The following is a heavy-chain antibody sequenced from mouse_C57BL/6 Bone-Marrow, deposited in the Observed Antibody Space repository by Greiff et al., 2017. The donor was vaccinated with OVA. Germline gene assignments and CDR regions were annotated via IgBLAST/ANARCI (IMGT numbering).Heavy chain of an antibody. CDR1: GFTFTDYY. V-gene: IGHV7-3*01. CDR3: AIWGITDYSGY. CDR2: IRNKANGYTT. D-gene: IGHD2-4*01. J-gene: IGHJ2*01. Sequence: EVQGVESGGGLVQPGGSLSLSCAASGFTFTDYYMSWVRQPPGKALAWLGFIRNKANGYTTEYSASVKGRLSISRDNSQSILYLQMNALRAEDRATEYWAIWGITDYSGYWGQGTTLTVSS.